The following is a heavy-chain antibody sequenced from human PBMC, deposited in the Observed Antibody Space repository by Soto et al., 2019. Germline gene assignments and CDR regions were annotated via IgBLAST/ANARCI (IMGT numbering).Heavy chain of an antibody. CDR2: IIPVFGTT. CDR1: GGTFNSFG. CDR3: AIEVWGRGGYYLDS. D-gene: IGHD7-27*01. V-gene: IGHV1-69*01. Sequence: QVHVVQSGAEVKKPGSSVKVTYKAFGGTFNSFGINWVRQAPRQGLEWMGGIIPVFGTTKYAQKFRDRVTLVADGSTSTSYMELSSLTSDDTAVYYCAIEVWGRGGYYLDSWGQGTLVTVSS. J-gene: IGHJ4*02.